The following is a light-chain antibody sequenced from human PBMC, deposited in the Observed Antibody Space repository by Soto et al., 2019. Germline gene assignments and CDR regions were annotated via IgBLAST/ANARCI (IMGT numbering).Light chain of an antibody. J-gene: IGKJ1*01. CDR1: QSVSIY. CDR2: DAS. V-gene: IGKV3-11*01. CDR3: QQYNNWPRT. Sequence: EIVLTQSPATLSLSPGERATLSCRASQSVSIYLAWYQQKSGQAPRLLIYDASNRATGIPARFSGSGSGTDFTLTISSLQSEDFAVYYCQQYNNWPRTFGQGTKVDIK.